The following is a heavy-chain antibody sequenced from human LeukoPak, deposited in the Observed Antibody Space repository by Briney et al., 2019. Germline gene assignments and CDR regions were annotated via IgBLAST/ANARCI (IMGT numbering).Heavy chain of an antibody. D-gene: IGHD5-18*01. V-gene: IGHV3-23*01. J-gene: IGHJ4*02. Sequence: GGTLRLSCAASGFTFSSYGMSWVRQAPGKGLEWVSAISGSGGSTYYADSVKGRFTISRDNSKNTVYLQVNSLRAEDTALYYCAQDRAYIQFYFWGQGTLVTVSS. CDR2: ISGSGGST. CDR1: GFTFSSYG. CDR3: AQDRAYIQFYF.